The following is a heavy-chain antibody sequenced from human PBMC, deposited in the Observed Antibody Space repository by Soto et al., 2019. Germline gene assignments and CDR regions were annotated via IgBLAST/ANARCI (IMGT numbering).Heavy chain of an antibody. CDR1: GGSITTYY. CDR2: SEYGDVT. J-gene: IGHJ4*02. V-gene: IGHV3-53*01. CDR3: VPGSSGTRGEDS. Sequence: ETLSLTCTVSGGSITTYYWSWIRQAPGKGLDWVSTVSEYGDVTYYADSVRGRFTISRDNSKNTLYLQLNNLRVEDTAVYYCVPGSSGTRGEDSWGPGVVVTVSS. D-gene: IGHD3-10*01.